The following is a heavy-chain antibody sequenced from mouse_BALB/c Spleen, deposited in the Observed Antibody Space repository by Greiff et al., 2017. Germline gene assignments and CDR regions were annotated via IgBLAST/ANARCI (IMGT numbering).Heavy chain of an antibody. J-gene: IGHJ4*01. V-gene: IGHV2-3*01. CDR3: SKGYAMDY. CDR2: IWGDGST. Sequence: QVQLQQSGPGLVAPSQSLSISCTVSGFSLTSYGVSWVRQPPGKGLEWLGVIWGDGSTNYHSDLISRLSISKYNSKCPVFLKLNSLQTDDTDTYYWSKGYAMDYWGQGTSVTVSS. CDR1: GFSLTSYG.